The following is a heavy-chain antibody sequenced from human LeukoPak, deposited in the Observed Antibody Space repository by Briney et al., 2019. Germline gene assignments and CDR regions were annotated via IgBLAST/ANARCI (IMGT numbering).Heavy chain of an antibody. J-gene: IGHJ6*03. CDR1: GYTFTFYY. V-gene: IGHV1-46*01. CDR3: ARGPIIDIVVIPAAADYYHMDV. CDR2: INPSGGNT. Sequence: ASVKVSCKASGYTFTFYYMHWVRQAPGQGLEWMGIINPSGGNTSYAQKFQGRVTMTRDMSTSTVYMELSSLRSDDTAVYHCARGPIIDIVVIPAAADYYHMDVWGEGTTVTVSS. D-gene: IGHD2-2*01.